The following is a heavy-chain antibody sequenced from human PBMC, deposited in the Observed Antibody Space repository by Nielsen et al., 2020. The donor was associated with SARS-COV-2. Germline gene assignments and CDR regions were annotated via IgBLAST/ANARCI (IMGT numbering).Heavy chain of an antibody. J-gene: IGHJ6*02. D-gene: IGHD2-8*01. Sequence: WVRQAPGQGLEWMGIINPSGGSTSYAQKFQGRVTMTRDTSTSTVYMELSSLRSEDTAVYYCASQPFDCTNGVYSPYYYYGMDVWGQGTTVTVSS. CDR3: ASQPFDCTNGVYSPYYYYGMDV. V-gene: IGHV1-46*01. CDR2: INPSGGST.